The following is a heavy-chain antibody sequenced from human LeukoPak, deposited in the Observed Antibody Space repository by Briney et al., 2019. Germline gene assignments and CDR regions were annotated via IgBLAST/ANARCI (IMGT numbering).Heavy chain of an antibody. D-gene: IGHD4-17*01. CDR2: INPNSGGT. Sequence: ASVKVSCKASGYTFTGYYMYWVRQAPGQGLEWMGWINPNSGGTNYAQKFQGRVTMTRDTSISTAYMELSRLRSDDTAVYYCASVPTVTKLFDYWGQGTLVTVSS. J-gene: IGHJ4*02. CDR3: ASVPTVTKLFDY. V-gene: IGHV1-2*02. CDR1: GYTFTGYY.